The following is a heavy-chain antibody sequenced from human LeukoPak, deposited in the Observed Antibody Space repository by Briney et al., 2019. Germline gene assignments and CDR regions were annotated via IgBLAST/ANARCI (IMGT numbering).Heavy chain of an antibody. V-gene: IGHV1-2*02. CDR2: INPNSGGT. CDR3: ARDLGTVFGYSYGSSFDY. Sequence: ASVKVSCKASGYTFTGYYMHWVRQAPGQGREWMGWINPNSGGTNYAQKFQGRVTMTRDTSISTAYMELSRLRSDDTAVYYCARDLGTVFGYSYGSSFDYWGQGTLVTVSS. CDR1: GYTFTGYY. J-gene: IGHJ4*02. D-gene: IGHD5-18*01.